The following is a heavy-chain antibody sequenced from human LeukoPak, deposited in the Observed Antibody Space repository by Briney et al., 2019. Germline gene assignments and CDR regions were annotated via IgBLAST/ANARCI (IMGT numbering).Heavy chain of an antibody. V-gene: IGHV1-2*06. CDR1: GYTFTGYY. D-gene: IGHD3-9*01. J-gene: IGHJ6*04. Sequence: ASVKVSCKASGYTFTGYYMHWVRQAPGQGLEWMGRINPNSGGTNYAQKFQGRVIMTRDTSISTAYMELSRLRSDDTAVYYCSNSDILTGYYPDVWGKGTTVTVSS. CDR3: SNSDILTGYYPDV. CDR2: INPNSGGT.